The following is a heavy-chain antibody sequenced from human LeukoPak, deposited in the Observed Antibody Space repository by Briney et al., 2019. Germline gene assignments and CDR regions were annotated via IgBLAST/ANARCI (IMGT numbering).Heavy chain of an antibody. CDR2: IYYSGST. CDR1: GGSISSGDYY. Sequence: SETLSLTCTVSGGSISSGDYYWSWIRQPPGKGLEWIGYIYYSGSTYYNPSLKSRVTISVDTSKNQFSLKLSSVTAADTAVYYCARGALDILTGYYFDYWGQGTLVTVSS. V-gene: IGHV4-30-4*01. J-gene: IGHJ4*02. D-gene: IGHD3-9*01. CDR3: ARGALDILTGYYFDY.